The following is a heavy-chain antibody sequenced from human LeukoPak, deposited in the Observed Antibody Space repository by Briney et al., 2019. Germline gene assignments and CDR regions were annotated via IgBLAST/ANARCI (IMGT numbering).Heavy chain of an antibody. D-gene: IGHD2-2*01. Sequence: SETLSLTCTVSGVSVSSGSYYWSWIRQPPGKGLEWIGYIYYSGSTNYNPSLKSRVTISVDTSKNQFSLKLSSVTAADTAVYYCAREKGLLVPAAIPGYYYYGMDVWGQGTTVTVSS. CDR2: IYYSGST. J-gene: IGHJ6*02. CDR3: AREKGLLVPAAIPGYYYYGMDV. V-gene: IGHV4-61*01. CDR1: GVSVSSGSYY.